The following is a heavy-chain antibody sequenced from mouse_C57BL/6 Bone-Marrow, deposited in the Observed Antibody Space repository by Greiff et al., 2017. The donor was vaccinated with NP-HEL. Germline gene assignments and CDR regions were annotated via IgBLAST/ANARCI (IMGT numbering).Heavy chain of an antibody. J-gene: IGHJ3*01. CDR3: AFYDYAWFAY. V-gene: IGHV14-4*01. CDR2: IDPENGDT. D-gene: IGHD2-4*01. Sequence: SGAELVRPGASVKLSCTASGFNIKDDYMHWVKQRPEQGLEWIGWIDPENGDTEYASKFQGKATITADTSSNTAYLQLSSLTSEDTAVYYCAFYDYAWFAYWGQGTLVTVSA. CDR1: GFNIKDDY.